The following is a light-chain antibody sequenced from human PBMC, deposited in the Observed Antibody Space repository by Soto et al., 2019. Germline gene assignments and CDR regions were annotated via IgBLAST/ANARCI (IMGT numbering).Light chain of an antibody. J-gene: IGKJ2*01. CDR2: GTS. CDR1: QGVSSSY. V-gene: IGKV3D-20*02. Sequence: EIVLTQSPGTLSLSPGERATLSCRASQGVSSSYLAWYQQIPGQSPRLLIYGTSSRATGIPDRFSGSGSGTDFTLTISSLEPEDFAVYYCQQRSNWPHTFGPGTKLEIK. CDR3: QQRSNWPHT.